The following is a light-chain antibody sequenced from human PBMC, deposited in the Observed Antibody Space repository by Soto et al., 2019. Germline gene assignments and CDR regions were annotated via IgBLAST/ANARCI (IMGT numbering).Light chain of an antibody. CDR2: DVS. CDR3: QQFDSLPLT. J-gene: IGKJ4*01. Sequence: DIQMTQSPSSLSASVGDRVTITCQASQDISTHLTWFQRKPGKAPKLLIYDVSILETGVPSRFSGSGSGTHFTFSISSLQPEDIATYYCQQFDSLPLTFGGGTKVDNK. CDR1: QDISTH. V-gene: IGKV1-33*01.